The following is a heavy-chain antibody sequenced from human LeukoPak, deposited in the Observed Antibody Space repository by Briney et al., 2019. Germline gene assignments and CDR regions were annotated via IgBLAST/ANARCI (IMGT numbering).Heavy chain of an antibody. CDR1: GFTFSSHG. V-gene: IGHV3-23*01. CDR2: ISPNGVIT. CDR3: AKHITMVPGGAFDI. J-gene: IGHJ3*02. Sequence: QTGGSLRLSCAASGFTFSSHGMNWVRQAPGKGLEWVSGISPNGVITYYADSVKGRFTISRDNSKGTVYLQMNSLRAEDTAVYYCAKHITMVPGGAFDIWGQGTMVTVSS. D-gene: IGHD3-10*01.